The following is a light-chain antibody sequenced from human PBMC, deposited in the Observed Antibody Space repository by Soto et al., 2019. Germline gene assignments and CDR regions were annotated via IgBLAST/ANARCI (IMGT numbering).Light chain of an antibody. CDR1: SGYSNYK. Sequence: QSVLTQPPSASASLGASVTLTCTLSSGYSNYKVDWYQQRPGKGPRFVMRVGTGGIVGSKGDGIPDRFSILGSGLKRYLTIKNIQEEDESDYHCGAHHGSGSNFVYVFGTGTKVTVL. J-gene: IGLJ1*01. CDR3: GAHHGSGSNFVYV. V-gene: IGLV9-49*01. CDR2: VGTGGIVG.